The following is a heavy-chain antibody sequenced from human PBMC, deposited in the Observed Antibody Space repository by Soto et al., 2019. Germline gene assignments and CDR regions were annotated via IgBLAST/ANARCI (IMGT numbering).Heavy chain of an antibody. CDR3: ARERPDGSRLDP. Sequence: SETLSLTCAVYGGSFSGYYWSWIRQPPGKGLEWIGEINHSGSTNYNPSLKSRVTISVDTSKNQFSLKLSSVTAADTAVYYCARERPDGSRLDPWGQGTLVTLSS. CDR2: INHSGST. CDR1: GGSFSGYY. J-gene: IGHJ5*02. V-gene: IGHV4-34*01. D-gene: IGHD6-13*01.